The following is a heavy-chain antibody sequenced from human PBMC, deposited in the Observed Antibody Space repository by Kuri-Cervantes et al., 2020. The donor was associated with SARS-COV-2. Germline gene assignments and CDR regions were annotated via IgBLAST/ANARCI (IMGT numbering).Heavy chain of an antibody. J-gene: IGHJ3*02. D-gene: IGHD3-10*01. CDR1: GFTFSDYY. V-gene: IGHV3-11*01. CDR2: ISSSGSTI. Sequence: GGSLRLSCAASGFTFSDYYMSWIRQDPGKGLEWVSYISSSGSTIYYADSVKGRFTISRDNAKNSLYLQMNSLRAEDTAVYYCARDSITMVQGVTSDAFDIWGQGTMVTVSS. CDR3: ARDSITMVQGVTSDAFDI.